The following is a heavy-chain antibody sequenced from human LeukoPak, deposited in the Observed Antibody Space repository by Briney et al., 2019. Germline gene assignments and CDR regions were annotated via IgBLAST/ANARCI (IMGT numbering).Heavy chain of an antibody. D-gene: IGHD3-22*01. Sequence: PSETLSLTCTVSGGSMSSYYWSWIRHPPGKGLEWIGYTYYSGNTNCNPSLKSRVTISVDTSKNQFSLKVSSVTAVDTAVYYCARVFHDSSGYPFDYWGQGTLVTVSS. J-gene: IGHJ4*02. CDR1: GGSMSSYY. V-gene: IGHV4-59*01. CDR3: ARVFHDSSGYPFDY. CDR2: TYYSGNT.